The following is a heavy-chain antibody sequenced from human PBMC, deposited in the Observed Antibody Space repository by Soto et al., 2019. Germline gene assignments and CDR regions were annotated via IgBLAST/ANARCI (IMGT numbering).Heavy chain of an antibody. CDR3: ARGKVGATYYSYYYMDV. D-gene: IGHD1-26*01. Sequence: GGSLRLSWAASGFTFSSYAMHWVRQATGKGLEWVSAIGTAGDTYYPGAVKGRFTISRENAKKALYRQMNSLRAGDTAVYYCARGKVGATYYSYYYMDVWGKGTTVTVSS. CDR1: GFTFSSYA. CDR2: IGTAGDT. V-gene: IGHV3-13*01. J-gene: IGHJ6*03.